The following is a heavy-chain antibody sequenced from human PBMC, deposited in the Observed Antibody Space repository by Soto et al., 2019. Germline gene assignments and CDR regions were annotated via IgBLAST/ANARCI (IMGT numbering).Heavy chain of an antibody. Sequence: QVQLVQSGAEVKKPGSSVKVSCKSSGGTFSSYAISWVRQAPGQGLEWMGGLIPIFGTANYAQKFQGRVTITADESASTAYRELSSLRSEDTAVYYCAIGQQQVDPDHDAFDIWGQGTMVTVSS. V-gene: IGHV1-69*01. CDR3: AIGQQQVDPDHDAFDI. D-gene: IGHD6-13*01. J-gene: IGHJ3*02. CDR2: LIPIFGTA. CDR1: GGTFSSYA.